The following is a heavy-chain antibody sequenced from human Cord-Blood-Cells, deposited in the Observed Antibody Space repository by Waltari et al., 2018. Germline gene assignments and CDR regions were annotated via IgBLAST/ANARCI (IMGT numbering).Heavy chain of an antibody. D-gene: IGHD3-9*01. Sequence: QLQLQESGPGLVKPPETLSLTCTVPGGSISSSSYSWGWIRQPPGQGLEWIGSIYYSGSTYYNPSLKSRVTISVDTSKNQFSRKLSSVTAADTAVYYCARQGLYYDILTGYYPFDYWGQGTLVTVSS. J-gene: IGHJ4*02. CDR1: GGSISSSSYS. CDR3: ARQGLYYDILTGYYPFDY. V-gene: IGHV4-39*01. CDR2: IYYSGST.